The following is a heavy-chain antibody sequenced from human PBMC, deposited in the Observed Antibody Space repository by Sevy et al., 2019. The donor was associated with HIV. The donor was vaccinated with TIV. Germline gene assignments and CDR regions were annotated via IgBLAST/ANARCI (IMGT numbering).Heavy chain of an antibody. V-gene: IGHV4-34*01. Sequence: SETLSLTCAVYGGSFSGYYWSWIRQPPGKGLEWIGEINHSGSTNYNPSLKSRVTISVDTSKNQFSLKLSSVTAADTAVYYSARGLDSSWYGMDVWGQGTTVTVSS. J-gene: IGHJ6*02. CDR2: INHSGST. CDR1: GGSFSGYY. D-gene: IGHD6-13*01. CDR3: ARGLDSSWYGMDV.